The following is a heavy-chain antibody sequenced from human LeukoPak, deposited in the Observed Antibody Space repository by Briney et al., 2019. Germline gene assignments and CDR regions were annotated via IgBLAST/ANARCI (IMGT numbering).Heavy chain of an antibody. CDR1: GGSISSSSSY. J-gene: IGHJ4*02. Sequence: SETLSLTCTVSGGSISSSSSYWGWIRQPPGKGLEWIGSIYYSGSTYYNPSLKSRVTISVDTSKNQFSLKLSSVTAADTAVYYCARPRSGSYSYYFDYWGQGTLVTVSS. V-gene: IGHV4-39*01. CDR2: IYYSGST. CDR3: ARPRSGSYSYYFDY. D-gene: IGHD3-10*01.